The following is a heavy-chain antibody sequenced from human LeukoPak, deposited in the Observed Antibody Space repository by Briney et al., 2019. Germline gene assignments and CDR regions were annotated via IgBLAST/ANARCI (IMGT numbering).Heavy chain of an antibody. V-gene: IGHV4-4*07. Sequence: SETLSLTCAVYGGSFSGYYWSWIRQPAGKGLECIGRIYTSGSTNYNPSLKSRVTISLDTSKNQFSLNLSSVTAADTAVYYCARDHDYGDHFDIWGQGTMVTVSS. J-gene: IGHJ3*02. CDR2: IYTSGST. D-gene: IGHD4-17*01. CDR3: ARDHDYGDHFDI. CDR1: GGSFSGYY.